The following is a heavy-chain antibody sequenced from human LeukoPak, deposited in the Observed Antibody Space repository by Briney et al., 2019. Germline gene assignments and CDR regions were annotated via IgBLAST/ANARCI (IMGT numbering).Heavy chain of an antibody. J-gene: IGHJ5*01. CDR2: IYTIGTT. CDR3: ARKGSDPYNWFDS. D-gene: IGHD3-10*01. CDR1: GGSIITYY. V-gene: IGHV4-4*07. Sequence: SETLSLTCSVPGGSIITYYWSWIRQPAGKGLEWIGRIYTIGTTNYNPSPQSRVTMSVDTSKNKFSLKLSSVTAADTAVYYCARKGSDPYNWFDSWGQGILVTVSS.